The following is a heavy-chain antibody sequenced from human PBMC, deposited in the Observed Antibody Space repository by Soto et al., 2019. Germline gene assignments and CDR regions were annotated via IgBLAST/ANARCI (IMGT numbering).Heavy chain of an antibody. CDR2: IRYDGSEK. CDR1: GFIFRSYW. D-gene: IGHD3-10*01. J-gene: IGHJ4*02. V-gene: IGHV3-33*08. Sequence: PGGSLRLSCEASGFIFRSYWMSWVRQAQGKGQEWVAVIRYDGSEKYYADSAKGRFTISRDKSENTLYLQMSGLRAEDTAVYYCATWGDYTKLDCWGQGTPVTVSS. CDR3: ATWGDYTKLDC.